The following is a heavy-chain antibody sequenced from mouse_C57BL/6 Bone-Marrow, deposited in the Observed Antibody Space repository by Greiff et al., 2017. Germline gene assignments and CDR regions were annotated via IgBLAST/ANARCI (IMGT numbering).Heavy chain of an antibody. V-gene: IGHV1-55*01. CDR2: IYPGCGST. D-gene: IGHD1-1*01. Sequence: QVQLQLPGAELVKPGASVKMSCKASGYSFTSYWITWVKQRPGPGLERIGDIYPGCGSTNYNEKFKSKATLTVDTSSSTAYMQLSSLESEDSAIYYCARSDDYDSSYWFAYWGQGTLVTVSA. CDR1: GYSFTSYW. J-gene: IGHJ3*01. CDR3: ARSDDYDSSYWFAY.